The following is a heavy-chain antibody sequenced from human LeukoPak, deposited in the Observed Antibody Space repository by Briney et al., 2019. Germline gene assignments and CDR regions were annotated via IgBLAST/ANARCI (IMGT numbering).Heavy chain of an antibody. CDR3: ARYLTLPQWLGIFDY. D-gene: IGHD6-19*01. J-gene: IGHJ4*02. CDR2: GGNSGGT. Sequence: SETLSLTCAVYGGSLNGYYWSWIRQPPGKGLEWIGEGGNSGGTKFNPSLKSRVTISADTSKNQFSLKLSSVTAADTAVYYCARYLTLPQWLGIFDYWGQGTLVTVSS. CDR1: GGSLNGYY. V-gene: IGHV4-34*01.